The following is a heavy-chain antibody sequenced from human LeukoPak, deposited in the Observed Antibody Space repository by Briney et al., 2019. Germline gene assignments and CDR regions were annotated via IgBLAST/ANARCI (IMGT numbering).Heavy chain of an antibody. CDR2: TYYRSKWYD. CDR1: GDSVSSNSAA. J-gene: IGHJ4*02. D-gene: IGHD5-18*01. CDR3: ARGYGYGFDY. V-gene: IGHV6-1*01. Sequence: SQTLSLTCAISGDSVSSNSAAWNWIRQSPSRGLEWLGRTYYRSKWYDHYAVSVKGRVTVNPHTSKNQFSLQLSSVTPEDTAVYYCARGYGYGFDYWGQGTLVTVSS.